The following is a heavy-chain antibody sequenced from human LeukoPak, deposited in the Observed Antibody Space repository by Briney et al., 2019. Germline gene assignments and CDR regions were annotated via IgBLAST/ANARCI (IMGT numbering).Heavy chain of an antibody. CDR3: ARPRMIGTIQDAFDI. D-gene: IGHD3-22*01. CDR2: ISAYNGNT. V-gene: IGHV1-18*01. Sequence: GASVKVSCKASGYTFTSYGISWVRQAPGQGLEWMGWISAYNGNTNYAQKLQGRVTMTTDTSTSTAYMELMSLRSDDTAVYYCARPRMIGTIQDAFDIWGQGTMVTVSS. J-gene: IGHJ3*02. CDR1: GYTFTSYG.